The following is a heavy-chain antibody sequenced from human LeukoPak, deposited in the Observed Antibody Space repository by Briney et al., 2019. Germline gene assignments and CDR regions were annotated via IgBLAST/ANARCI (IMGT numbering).Heavy chain of an antibody. D-gene: IGHD3-22*01. J-gene: IGHJ3*02. V-gene: IGHV1-69*06. CDR3: ATRRHYDSIGYYYVRGAFDI. CDR2: IIPIFGTA. CDR1: GYTFTSYD. Sequence: GASVKVSCKASGYTFTSYDINWVRQATGQGLEWMGGIIPIFGTANYAQKFQGRVTITADKSTSTAYMELSSLRSEDTAVYYCATRRHYDSIGYYYVRGAFDIWGQGTMVTVSS.